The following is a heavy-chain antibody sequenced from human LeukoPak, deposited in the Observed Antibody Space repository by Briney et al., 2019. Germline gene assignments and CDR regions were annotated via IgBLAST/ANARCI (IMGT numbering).Heavy chain of an antibody. Sequence: ASVKVSCKASGYTFTSYDINWVRQATGQGLEWMGWMNPNSGNTGYAQKFRGRVTITRNTPISTAYMELSSLRSEDTAVYYCARTPKVPAAIRVGKSIYYYYYYMDVWGKGTTVTVSS. J-gene: IGHJ6*03. V-gene: IGHV1-8*03. CDR2: MNPNSGNT. CDR3: ARTPKVPAAIRVGKSIYYYYYYMDV. CDR1: GYTFTSYD. D-gene: IGHD2-2*02.